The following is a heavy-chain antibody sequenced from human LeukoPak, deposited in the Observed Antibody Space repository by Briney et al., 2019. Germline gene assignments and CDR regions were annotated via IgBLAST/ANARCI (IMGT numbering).Heavy chain of an antibody. CDR3: ARAMVEYHYGMDV. V-gene: IGHV1-2*02. J-gene: IGHJ6*02. D-gene: IGHD3-10*01. CDR1: GYTFTSYG. Sequence: GASVKVSCKASGYTFTSYGISWVRQAPGQGLEWMGWINPDSGVTNHAQKFEGRVTMTRDTSISTVYMELSRLRSDDTAAYYCARAMVEYHYGMDVWGQGTTVTVSS. CDR2: INPDSGVT.